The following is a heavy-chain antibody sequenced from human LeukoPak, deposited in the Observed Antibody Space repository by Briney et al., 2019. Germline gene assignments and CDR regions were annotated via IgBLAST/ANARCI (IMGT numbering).Heavy chain of an antibody. CDR2: IIPIFGTA. J-gene: IGHJ4*02. Sequence: SVKVSCKASGGTFSSSGIIWVRQAPGQGLEWMGGIIPIFGTANYAQKFQGRVTITADESTSTAYMELSSLRSEDTAVYYCARDLASVAGTRDYFDYWGQGTLVTVSS. CDR3: ARDLASVAGTRDYFDY. CDR1: GGTFSSSG. D-gene: IGHD6-19*01. V-gene: IGHV1-69*13.